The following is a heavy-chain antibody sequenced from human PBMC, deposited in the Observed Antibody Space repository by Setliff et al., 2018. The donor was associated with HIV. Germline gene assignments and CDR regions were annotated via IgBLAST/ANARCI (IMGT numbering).Heavy chain of an antibody. CDR2: INAGNGNT. Sequence: GASVKVSCKASGYTFTSYAMHWVRQAPGQRLEWMGWINAGNGNTKYSQKFQGRVTITRDTSASTAYMELSSLRSEDTAVYYCALGYCSVGSCYSVDFDYWGQGTLVTVSS. CDR1: GYTFTSYA. J-gene: IGHJ4*02. CDR3: ALGYCSVGSCYSVDFDY. V-gene: IGHV1-3*01. D-gene: IGHD2-15*01.